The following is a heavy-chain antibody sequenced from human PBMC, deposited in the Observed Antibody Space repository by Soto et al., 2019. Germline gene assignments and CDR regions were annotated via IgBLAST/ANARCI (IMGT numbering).Heavy chain of an antibody. J-gene: IGHJ6*02. D-gene: IGHD2-2*01. Sequence: QVQLVESGGGVVQPGRSLRLSCAASGFTFSSYAMHWVRQAPGKGLEWVAVISYDGSNKYYADSVKGRFTISRDNSKNTLYLQMNSLRPEDTAVYYCARSRVSTSCPPCYGMDVWGQGTTVTVSS. CDR1: GFTFSSYA. CDR2: ISYDGSNK. V-gene: IGHV3-30-3*01. CDR3: ARSRVSTSCPPCYGMDV.